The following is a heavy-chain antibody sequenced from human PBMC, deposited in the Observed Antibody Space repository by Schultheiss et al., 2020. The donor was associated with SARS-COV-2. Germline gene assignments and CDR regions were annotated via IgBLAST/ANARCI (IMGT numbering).Heavy chain of an antibody. CDR2: INHRGST. V-gene: IGHV4-59*11. D-gene: IGHD3-16*01. CDR3: ARDAGLTPTGGRGMDV. CDR1: GGSNSSHY. J-gene: IGHJ6*02. Sequence: SETLSLTCTVSGGSNSSHYWSWIRKPPGKGLKWIGDINHRGSTNYNPSLKSRLTMSVDTSKNQFSLRLTSVTAADTAVYYCARDAGLTPTGGRGMDVWGQGTTVTVSS.